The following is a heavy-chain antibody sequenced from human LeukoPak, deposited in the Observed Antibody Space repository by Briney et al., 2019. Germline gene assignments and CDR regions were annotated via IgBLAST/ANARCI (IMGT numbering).Heavy chain of an antibody. CDR1: GFTFSSYA. CDR3: ARDLDASSSTSCPDY. CDR2: ISYDGSNK. J-gene: IGHJ4*02. Sequence: GGSLRLSCAASGFTFSSYAMHWVRQAPGKGLEWVAVISYDGSNKYYADSVKGRFTISRDNSKNTLYLQMTSLRAEDTAVYYCARDLDASSSTSCPDYWGQGTLVTVSS. D-gene: IGHD2-2*01. V-gene: IGHV3-30*01.